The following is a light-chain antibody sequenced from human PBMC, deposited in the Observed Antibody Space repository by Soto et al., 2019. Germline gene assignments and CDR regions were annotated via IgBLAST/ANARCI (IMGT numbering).Light chain of an antibody. Sequence: QLVLTQSPSASASLGASVNFTCTRSSGYSSYAIAWHQQQPEKGPRYLMKLNSDGSHSKGDDIPDRFSGSSSGAERYLTISSLQSEDEADYYCQTWGTGIRLFGGGTKLTVL. CDR1: SGYSSYA. CDR2: LNSDGSH. V-gene: IGLV4-69*01. CDR3: QTWGTGIRL. J-gene: IGLJ2*01.